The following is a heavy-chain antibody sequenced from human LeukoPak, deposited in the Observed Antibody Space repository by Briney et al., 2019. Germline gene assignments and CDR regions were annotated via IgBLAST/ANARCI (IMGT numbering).Heavy chain of an antibody. D-gene: IGHD2-15*01. CDR3: ARDIVVVVAARPRSDWFDP. CDR1: GGSISSGGYY. V-gene: IGHV4-31*03. Sequence: SETLSLTCTVSGGSISSGGYYWSWIRQHPGKGLEWIGYIYYSGSTYYNPSLKSRVTISVDTSKNQFSLKLSSVTAADTAVYYCARDIVVVVAARPRSDWFDPWGQGTLVTVSS. J-gene: IGHJ5*02. CDR2: IYYSGST.